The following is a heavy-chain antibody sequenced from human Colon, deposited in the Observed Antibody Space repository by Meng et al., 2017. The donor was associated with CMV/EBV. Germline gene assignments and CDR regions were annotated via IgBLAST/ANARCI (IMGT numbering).Heavy chain of an antibody. Sequence: GGSLRLSCVASGFSFSSHSMNWVRQAPGKGLEWVSSISSGSSYIYYADSVKGRFTISRDNAQKTLFLQMNNLRAEDTAVYYCAKAIDSSSWSFLDYWGQGTLVTVSS. CDR2: ISSGSSYI. J-gene: IGHJ4*02. D-gene: IGHD6-13*01. CDR1: GFSFSSHS. V-gene: IGHV3-21*01. CDR3: AKAIDSSSWSFLDY.